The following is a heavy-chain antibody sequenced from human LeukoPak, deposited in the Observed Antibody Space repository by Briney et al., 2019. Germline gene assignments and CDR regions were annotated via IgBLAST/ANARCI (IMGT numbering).Heavy chain of an antibody. V-gene: IGHV4-39*01. J-gene: IGHJ4*02. CDR2: IYYSKNT. CDR1: GGSISSSSAY. Sequence: PSETLSLTCTVSGGSISSSSAYWGWIRQPPGKGLEWIGSIYYSKNTYYNPSLKSRVTISADTPKNQFSLTLGSVSATDMAVYYCVSPRGFSYGYFDYWGQGTLVTVSS. D-gene: IGHD5-18*01. CDR3: VSPRGFSYGYFDY.